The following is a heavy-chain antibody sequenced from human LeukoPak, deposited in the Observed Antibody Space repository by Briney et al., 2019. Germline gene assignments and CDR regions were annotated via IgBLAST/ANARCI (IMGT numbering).Heavy chain of an antibody. CDR1: GFTFSSYG. D-gene: IGHD3-10*01. J-gene: IGHJ4*02. CDR2: ISGSGGST. V-gene: IGHV3-23*01. Sequence: GGSLRLSCAASGFTFSSYGMSWGRQAPGKGLEWVSAISGSGGSTYYADSVKGRFTISRDNSKNTLYLQMNSLRAEETAVYYCAKDRGIISDYWGQGTLVTVSS. CDR3: AKDRGIISDY.